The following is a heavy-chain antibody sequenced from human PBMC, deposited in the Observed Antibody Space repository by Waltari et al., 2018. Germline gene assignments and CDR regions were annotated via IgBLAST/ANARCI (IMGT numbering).Heavy chain of an antibody. D-gene: IGHD3-10*01. CDR1: GGSIGSFY. CDR3: ARASYYGDVDY. J-gene: IGHJ4*02. V-gene: IGHV4-59*12. CDR2: IYYSGSS. Sequence: QVHLPESGPGLVKPSETLSLSCTVSGGSIGSFYWSWIRQPPGKGLEWIGYIYYSGSSTYSPSLQSRVTMSVDTSKNHLSLKLSSVTAADTAVYYCARASYYGDVDYWGQGILVTVSS.